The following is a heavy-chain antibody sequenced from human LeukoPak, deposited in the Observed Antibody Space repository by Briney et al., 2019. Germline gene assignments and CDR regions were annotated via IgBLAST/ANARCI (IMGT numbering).Heavy chain of an antibody. CDR2: IYYSGST. CDR1: GGSISSYY. CDR3: ARHRYYYDSSGYYYQP. J-gene: IGHJ5*02. V-gene: IGHV4-59*01. Sequence: KSSETLSLTCTVSGGSISSYYWSWIRQPPGNGLEWIGDIYYSGSTNYNPSLKSRVTISVDTSKNQFSLKLSSVTAADTAVYYCARHRYYYDSSGYYYQPWGQGTLVTVSS. D-gene: IGHD3-22*01.